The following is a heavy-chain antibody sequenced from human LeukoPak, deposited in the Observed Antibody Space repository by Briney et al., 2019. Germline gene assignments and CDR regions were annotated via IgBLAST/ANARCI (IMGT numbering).Heavy chain of an antibody. CDR1: GYSFTGYW. Sequence: GESLKISCKGSGYSFTGYWIGWVRQMPGKGLEWMGIIYPGDSDTRYSPSFQGQVTISADKSISTAYLQWSSLKASDTAMYYCARTNYDYVWGSYRLGPNDAFDIWGQGTMVTVSS. V-gene: IGHV5-51*01. J-gene: IGHJ3*02. CDR3: ARTNYDYVWGSYRLGPNDAFDI. D-gene: IGHD3-16*02. CDR2: IYPGDSDT.